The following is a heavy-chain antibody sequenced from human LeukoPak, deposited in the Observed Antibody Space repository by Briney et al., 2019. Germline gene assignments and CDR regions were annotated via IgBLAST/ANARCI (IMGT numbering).Heavy chain of an antibody. CDR1: GGTFSSYA. CDR2: IIPIFGTA. CDR3: ARSHYYNSSGYYPY. J-gene: IGHJ4*02. D-gene: IGHD3-22*01. V-gene: IGHV1-69*05. Sequence: GASVKVSCKASGGTFSSYATSWVRQAPGQGLEWMGGIIPIFGTANYAQKFQGRVTITTDESTSTAYMELSSLRSEDTAVYYCARSHYYNSSGYYPYWGQGTLVTVSS.